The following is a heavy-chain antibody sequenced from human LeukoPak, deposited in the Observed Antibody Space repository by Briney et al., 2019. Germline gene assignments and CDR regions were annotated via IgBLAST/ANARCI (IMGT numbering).Heavy chain of an antibody. CDR1: GGSFSGYY. V-gene: IGHV4-31*11. CDR2: IYYSGST. J-gene: IGHJ4*02. CDR3: AREMITMVRGVKNYFDY. D-gene: IGHD3-10*01. Sequence: PSETLSLTCAVYGGSFSGYYWSWIRQHPGKGLEWIGYIYYSGSTYYNPSLKSRVTISVDTSKNQFSLKLSSVTAADTAVYYCAREMITMVRGVKNYFDYWGQGTLVTVSS.